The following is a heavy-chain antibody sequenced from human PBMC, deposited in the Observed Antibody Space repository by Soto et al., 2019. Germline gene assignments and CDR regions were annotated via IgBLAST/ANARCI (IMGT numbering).Heavy chain of an antibody. D-gene: IGHD6-13*01. CDR1: GGSISSNY. J-gene: IGHJ4*02. Sequence: SETLSLTCTVSGGSISSNYWTWIRQPPGKGLEWIGYVYNSGSTNYNPSLKSRVTISEDASKSQFSLKVNSMTAADTAVYYCARYRREAVAGYTLDNWGQGILVTVSS. CDR2: VYNSGST. CDR3: ARYRREAVAGYTLDN. V-gene: IGHV4-59*01.